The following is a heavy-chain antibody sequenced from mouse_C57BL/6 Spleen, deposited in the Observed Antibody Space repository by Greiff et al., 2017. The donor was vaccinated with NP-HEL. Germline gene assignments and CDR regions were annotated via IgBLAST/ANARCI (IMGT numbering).Heavy chain of an antibody. J-gene: IGHJ4*01. V-gene: IGHV14-4*01. CDR3: TTGYDDPPMDD. CDR2: IDPENGDT. CDR1: GFNIKDDY. D-gene: IGHD2-2*01. Sequence: EVQLQQSGAELVRPGASVKLSCTASGFNIKDDYMHWVKQRPEQGLEWIGWIDPENGDTEYASKFQGKATITADTSSNTAYLQLSSLTSEDTAVYYCTTGYDDPPMDDWGQGTSVTVSS.